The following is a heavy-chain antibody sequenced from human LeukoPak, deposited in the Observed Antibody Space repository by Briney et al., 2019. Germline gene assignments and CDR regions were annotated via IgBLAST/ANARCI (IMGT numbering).Heavy chain of an antibody. CDR3: AVPVVVTYYYYGMDV. CDR2: INPSGGST. D-gene: IGHD2-21*02. J-gene: IGHJ6*02. CDR1: GYTFTSYY. Sequence: ASVKVSCKASGYTFTSYYMHWVRQAPGQGLEWMGIINPSGGSTSCAQKFQGRVTMTRDTSTSTVYMELSSLRSEDTAVYYCAVPVVVTYYYYGMDVWGQGTTVTVSS. V-gene: IGHV1-46*01.